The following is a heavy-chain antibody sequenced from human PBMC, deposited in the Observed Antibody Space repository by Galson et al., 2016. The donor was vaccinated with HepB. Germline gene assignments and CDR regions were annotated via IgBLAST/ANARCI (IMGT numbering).Heavy chain of an antibody. CDR1: GFTFSSYA. CDR3: ARATMTKDLDY. D-gene: IGHD1-1*01. V-gene: IGHV3-23*01. J-gene: IGHJ4*02. CDR2: DSGSGVRT. Sequence: SLRLSCAASGFTFSSYAMSWVRQAPGMGLEWVSTDSGSGVRTYYADSAKGRFTISRDNSKKTMDLQMSSLRAEDTAVYYCARATMTKDLDYWGQGTLVSVSS.